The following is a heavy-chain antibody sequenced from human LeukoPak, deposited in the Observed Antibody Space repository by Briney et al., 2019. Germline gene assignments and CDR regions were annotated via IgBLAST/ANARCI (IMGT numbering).Heavy chain of an antibody. CDR3: ARDRFDVGAADYMDV. Sequence: GRSLRLSCAASGFTFSSYAMHWVRQAPGKGLEWVAVISYDGSNKYYAASVKGRFTISRDNSKNTLYLQMNSLRAEDTAVYYCARDRFDVGAADYMDVWGKGTTVTVSS. V-gene: IGHV3-30*01. D-gene: IGHD6-13*01. CDR1: GFTFSSYA. J-gene: IGHJ6*03. CDR2: ISYDGSNK.